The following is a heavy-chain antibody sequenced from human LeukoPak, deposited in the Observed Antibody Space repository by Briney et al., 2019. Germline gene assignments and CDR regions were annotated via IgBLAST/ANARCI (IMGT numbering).Heavy chain of an antibody. CDR1: GFTFSSYA. Sequence: GGSLRLSCAASGFTFSSYAMSWVRQAPGKGLEWVSAISGSGGSTYYADSVKGRFTISRDNSKNTLYLQMNSLRAEDTAVYYCAKAETYYYGSGSYFPYYYYGMDVWGQGTTVTVSS. J-gene: IGHJ6*02. CDR3: AKAETYYYGSGSYFPYYYYGMDV. V-gene: IGHV3-23*01. CDR2: ISGSGGST. D-gene: IGHD3-10*01.